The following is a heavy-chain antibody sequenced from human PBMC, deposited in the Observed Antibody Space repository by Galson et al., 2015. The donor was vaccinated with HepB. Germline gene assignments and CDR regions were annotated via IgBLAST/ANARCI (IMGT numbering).Heavy chain of an antibody. CDR1: GYTFTSYW. J-gene: IGHJ4*02. D-gene: IGHD3-22*01. CDR3: ARHDSTNLH. Sequence: QSGAEVKKPGESLRISCKGSGYTFTSYWITWVRQMPGKGLEWMGRIDPSDSRTNFSPSFEGHVTISADRSISTAYLQWSSLKASDTAVYYCARHDSTNLHWGQGTLVTVSS. V-gene: IGHV5-10-1*01. CDR2: IDPSDSRT.